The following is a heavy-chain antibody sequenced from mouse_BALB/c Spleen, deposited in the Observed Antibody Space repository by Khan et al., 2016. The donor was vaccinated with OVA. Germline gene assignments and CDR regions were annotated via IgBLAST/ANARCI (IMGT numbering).Heavy chain of an antibody. Sequence: EVELVESGGGLVQPGGSRKLSCAASGFTFIDYGMAWVRQTPGQGLEWIAFISSVAYSTYYADTVTGRFTISRENAKNTLYLQMSSLRSDDTAIYGGTRGGFAYWGQGTLVTVSA. CDR3: TRGGFAY. CDR2: ISSVAYST. J-gene: IGHJ3*01. CDR1: GFTFIDYG. V-gene: IGHV5-15*02.